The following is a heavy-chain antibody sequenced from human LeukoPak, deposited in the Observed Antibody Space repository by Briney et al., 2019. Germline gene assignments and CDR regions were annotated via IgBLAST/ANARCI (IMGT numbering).Heavy chain of an antibody. CDR1: GYNFNMYW. V-gene: IGHV5-51*01. CDR2: IYGDDSDT. CDR3: VRGGRDGQRYYDY. Sequence: GESLQISCKGSGYNFNMYWIAWVRQMPGEGLECMGIIYGDDSDTRYSPPFQGRVTISADKSINTAYLHWSSLDASDTAMYFCVRGGRDGQRYYDYWGQGTLVTVAS. J-gene: IGHJ4*02. D-gene: IGHD5-24*01.